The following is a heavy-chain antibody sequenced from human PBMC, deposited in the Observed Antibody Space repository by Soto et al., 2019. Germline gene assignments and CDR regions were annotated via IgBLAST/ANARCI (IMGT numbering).Heavy chain of an antibody. CDR3: VRGGSNYAS. V-gene: IGHV3-7*01. D-gene: IGHD4-4*01. J-gene: IGHJ5*02. Sequence: PGGSLRLSCTASGFTFSDSWMTWVRQAPGKGLEWVARIKPDESEKKYADSVKGRFSISRDNAKNSMYLQMDSLRGEDTAVYYCVRGGSNYASWGQGTLVT. CDR1: GFTFSDSW. CDR2: IKPDESEK.